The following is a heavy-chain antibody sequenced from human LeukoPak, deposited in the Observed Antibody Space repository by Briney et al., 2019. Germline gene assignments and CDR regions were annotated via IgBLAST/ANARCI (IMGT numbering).Heavy chain of an antibody. CDR1: GFTFSSYW. CDR2: IKQDASQE. D-gene: IGHD2-2*02. Sequence: PGGSLRLSCAASGFTFSSYWMSWVRQAPGKGPEWVAHIKQDASQEYHVDSVKGRFTISRDNAKNSLYLQMNSLRVEDTAIYYCAKDVPYCSSTICYKGFDYWGQGTLVTVSS. J-gene: IGHJ4*02. CDR3: AKDVPYCSSTICYKGFDY. V-gene: IGHV3-7*03.